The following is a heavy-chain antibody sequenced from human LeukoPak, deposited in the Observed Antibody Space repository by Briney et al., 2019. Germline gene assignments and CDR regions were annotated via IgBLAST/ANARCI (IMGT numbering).Heavy chain of an antibody. Sequence: GGSLRLSCAASGFTVSSNEMSWVRQAPGKGLEWVSSISGGSTYYADSVKGRFTISRDNSKNTLYLQMNSLRAEDTAVYYCARVQTGTYLYYYYYYYMDVWGKGTTVTVSS. CDR1: GFTVSSNE. V-gene: IGHV3-38-3*01. D-gene: IGHD1-7*01. CDR3: ARVQTGTYLYYYYYYYMDV. CDR2: ISGGST. J-gene: IGHJ6*03.